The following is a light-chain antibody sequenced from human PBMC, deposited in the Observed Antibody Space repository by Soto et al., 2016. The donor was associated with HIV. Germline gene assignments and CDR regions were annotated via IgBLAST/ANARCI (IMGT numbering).Light chain of an antibody. CDR1: QIIDNG. V-gene: IGKV1-5*03. CDR3: QQYNTYPPT. Sequence: DIQMTQSPSTLSASVGDRVSITCRASQIIDNGLAWFQQKPGRAPKLLIYEVSNLETGVPTRFSGSASGTEFTLTISSLQPDDFATYYCQQYNTYPPTFGQGTKLEI. J-gene: IGKJ2*01. CDR2: EVS.